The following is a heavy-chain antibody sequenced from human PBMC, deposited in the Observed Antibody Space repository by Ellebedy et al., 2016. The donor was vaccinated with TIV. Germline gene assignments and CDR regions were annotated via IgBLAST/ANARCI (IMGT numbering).Heavy chain of an antibody. V-gene: IGHV3-23*01. CDR3: ARGGARGPYDY. CDR1: GFTFSSYA. CDR2: ISGSGGST. Sequence: GESLKISXAASGFTFSSYAMSWVRQAPGKGLEWVSAISGSGGSTYYADSVKGRFTISRDNSKNTLYLQMNSLRAEDTAVYYCARGGARGPYDYWGQGTLVTVSS. J-gene: IGHJ4*02. D-gene: IGHD3-10*01.